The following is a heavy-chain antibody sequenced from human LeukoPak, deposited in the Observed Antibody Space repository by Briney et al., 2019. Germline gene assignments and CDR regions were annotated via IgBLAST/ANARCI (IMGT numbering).Heavy chain of an antibody. CDR2: ISSSGSTI. CDR3: AREFDSGSYYEVAAVDY. CDR1: GFTFSDYY. D-gene: IGHD1-26*01. Sequence: GGSLRLSCAASGFTFSDYYMSWIRQAPGKGLEWVSYISSSGSTIYYADSVKGRFTISRDNAKNSLYLQMNSLRAEDTAVYYCAREFDSGSYYEVAAVDYWGQGTLVTVSS. J-gene: IGHJ4*02. V-gene: IGHV3-11*01.